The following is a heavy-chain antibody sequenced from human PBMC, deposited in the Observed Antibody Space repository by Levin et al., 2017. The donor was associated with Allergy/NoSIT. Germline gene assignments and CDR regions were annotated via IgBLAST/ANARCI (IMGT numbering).Heavy chain of an antibody. CDR3: ARAEVGSEH. CDR1: GGSISSGSYY. CDR2: IYSSGSA. D-gene: IGHD3-10*01. V-gene: IGHV4-61*02. J-gene: IGHJ4*02. Sequence: SETLSLTCKVSGGSISSGSYYWSWIRQPAAKGLEWIGRIYSSGSANYNPSLKSRVTISVDTSKNQFSLKLSSMTAADTAVYYCARAEVGSEHWGQGTLVTVSS.